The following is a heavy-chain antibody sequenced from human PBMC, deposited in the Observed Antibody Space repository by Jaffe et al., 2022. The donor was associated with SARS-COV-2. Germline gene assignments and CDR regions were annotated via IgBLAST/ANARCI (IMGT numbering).Heavy chain of an antibody. CDR1: GFTFSNCA. J-gene: IGHJ4*02. CDR3: ATVGISGDSYLGSSGLRF. D-gene: IGHD4-17*01. CDR2: ISGSGAST. V-gene: IGHV3-23*01. Sequence: EVQLLESGGGLIQPGGSLRLSCAASGFTFSNCAMTWVRQAPGKGLEGVSAISGSGASTYYADSVKGRFTISRDNSKNTLYLQMSSLRAEDTAVYYCATVGISGDSYLGSSGLRFWGQGTLVTVSS.